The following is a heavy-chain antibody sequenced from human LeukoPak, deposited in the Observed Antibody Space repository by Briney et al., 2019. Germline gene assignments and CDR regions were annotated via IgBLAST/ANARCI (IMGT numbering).Heavy chain of an antibody. CDR2: IYYSGST. D-gene: IGHD5-18*01. Sequence: SETLSLTCTVSGGSISSSSYYWGWIRQPLGTGLEWIGSIYYSGSTYYNPSLKSRVTISVDTSKNQFSLKLSSVTAADTAVYYCARGYSYGNWFDPWGQGTLVTVSS. J-gene: IGHJ5*02. V-gene: IGHV4-39*01. CDR3: ARGYSYGNWFDP. CDR1: GGSISSSSYY.